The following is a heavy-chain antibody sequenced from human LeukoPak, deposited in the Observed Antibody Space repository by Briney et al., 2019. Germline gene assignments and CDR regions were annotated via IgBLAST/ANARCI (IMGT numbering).Heavy chain of an antibody. D-gene: IGHD6-6*01. V-gene: IGHV4-61*02. CDR1: GDSFSSNDYS. J-gene: IGHJ4*02. CDR3: ARVVHGLAARTSHFDY. Sequence: PSETLSLTCSVSGDSFSSNDYSWSWSRQPAGKGLEWVGRIFVNGLTKYNPSLKSRVTMSVDRSKNQFTLNLGSVTAADTAVYYCARVVHGLAARTSHFDYWGPGTLVTVSS. CDR2: IFVNGLT.